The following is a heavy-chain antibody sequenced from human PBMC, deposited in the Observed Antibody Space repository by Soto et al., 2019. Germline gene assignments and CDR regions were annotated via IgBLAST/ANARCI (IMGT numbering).Heavy chain of an antibody. Sequence: EVHLLESGGGLVQPGGSLRLSCAASGFTFNNNAMSWVRQAPGKGLEWVSAISGSGGTTYYADSVRGRFTISRDNSKNTLYLQMNSLRAEDTAVYYCAKDIFGVVITGAFDIWGQGTMVTVSS. J-gene: IGHJ3*02. D-gene: IGHD3-3*02. CDR2: ISGSGGTT. CDR3: AKDIFGVVITGAFDI. V-gene: IGHV3-23*01. CDR1: GFTFNNNA.